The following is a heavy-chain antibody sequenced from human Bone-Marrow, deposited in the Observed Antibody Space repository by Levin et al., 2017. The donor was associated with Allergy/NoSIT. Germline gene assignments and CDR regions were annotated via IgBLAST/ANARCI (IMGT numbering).Heavy chain of an antibody. J-gene: IGHJ4*02. Sequence: PGGSLRLSCVVSGFTFSNYAMSWVRQAPGKGLEWVSTITRSGGSTYYAGSVRGRFTISRDNPKNTLYLQMNSLRAEDTAVYYCAKPSQLWSSRFDNWGQGTLVTVSS. CDR2: ITRSGGST. D-gene: IGHD5-18*01. CDR1: GFTFSNYA. CDR3: AKPSQLWSSRFDN. V-gene: IGHV3-23*01.